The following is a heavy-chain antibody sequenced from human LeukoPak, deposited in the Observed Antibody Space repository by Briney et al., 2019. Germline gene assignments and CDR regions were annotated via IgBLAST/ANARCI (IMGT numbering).Heavy chain of an antibody. D-gene: IGHD2-2*01. CDR2: ISDSGSTA. V-gene: IGHV3-23*01. CDR3: AKDIRDCSSTSCYFI. J-gene: IGHJ3*02. Sequence: PGGSLRLSCGASGFTFSNYAMSWARQAPGKGMEWVSVISDSGSTAFYADSVKGRFTSTRNNPKSTLYLQMNSLRAEDTAVYYCAKDIRDCSSTSCYFIWGQGTMVTVSS. CDR1: GFTFSNYA.